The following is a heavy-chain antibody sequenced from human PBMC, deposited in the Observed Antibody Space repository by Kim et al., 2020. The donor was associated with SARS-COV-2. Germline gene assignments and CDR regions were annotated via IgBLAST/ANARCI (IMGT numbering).Heavy chain of an antibody. V-gene: IGHV3-30-3*01. CDR3: ASDLSGNGGNTGGYFDH. Sequence: GGSLRLSCAVSGLIFNTYAMNWVRQAPGKGLEYVAVISSDGTNKYYADSVKGRFTISRDNSKNTLSLQMNSLRTEDTAIYYCASDLSGNGGNTGGYFDHWGRGTLVTVSS. J-gene: IGHJ4*02. CDR2: ISSDGTNK. D-gene: IGHD3-10*01. CDR1: GLIFNTYA.